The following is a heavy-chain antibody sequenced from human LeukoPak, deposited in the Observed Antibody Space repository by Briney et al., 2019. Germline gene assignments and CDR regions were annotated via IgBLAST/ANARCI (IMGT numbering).Heavy chain of an antibody. J-gene: IGHJ4*02. CDR3: ATLTTVVTAYYFDH. CDR2: INHSGST. V-gene: IGHV4-4*02. Sequence: SGTLSLTCVVCNGSISSSNWWSWVRQPPGKGLEWIGEINHSGSTNYNPSLKSRVTISVDTSKNQFSLKLTSVTAADTAVYYCATLTTVVTAYYFDHWGQGTLVTVSS. D-gene: IGHD4-23*01. CDR1: NGSISSSNW.